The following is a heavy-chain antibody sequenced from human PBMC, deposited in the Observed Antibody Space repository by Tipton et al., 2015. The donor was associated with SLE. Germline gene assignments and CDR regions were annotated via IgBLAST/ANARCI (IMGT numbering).Heavy chain of an antibody. Sequence: TLSLTCTVSGGSISSHYWGWIRQPPGKGLEWIGSIYYSGSTYYNPSLKSRVTISVDTSKNQFSLKLSSVTAADTAVYYCARDTSYRLDYWGQGTLVTVSS. CDR2: IYYSGST. J-gene: IGHJ4*02. CDR1: GGSISSHY. CDR3: ARDTSYRLDY. V-gene: IGHV4-39*07. D-gene: IGHD3-16*02.